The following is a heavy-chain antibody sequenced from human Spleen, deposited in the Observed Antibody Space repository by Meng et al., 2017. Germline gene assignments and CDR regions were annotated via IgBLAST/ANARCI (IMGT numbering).Heavy chain of an antibody. D-gene: IGHD3-22*01. V-gene: IGHV4-59*01. CDR2: IYYSGST. CDR1: GGSISSYY. CDR3: ARAPYYYDSSGYYKNYYYYYGMDV. Sequence: GSLRLSCTVSGGSISSYYWSWIRQPPGKGLEWIGYIYYSGSTNYNPSLKSRVTISVDTSKNQFSLKPSSVAAADTAVYYCARAPYYYDSSGYYKNYYYYYGMDVWGQGTTVTVSS. J-gene: IGHJ6*02.